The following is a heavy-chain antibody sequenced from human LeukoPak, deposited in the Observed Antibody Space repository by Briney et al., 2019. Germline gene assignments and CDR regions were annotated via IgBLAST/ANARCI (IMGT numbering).Heavy chain of an antibody. CDR1: GYTFTSYG. D-gene: IGHD6-19*01. J-gene: IGHJ5*02. Sequence: SVKVSCKASGYTFTSYGISWVRQAPGQGLEWMGGIIPIFGTANYAQKFQGRVTITADKSTSTAYMELSSLRSEDTAVYYCARDPEVAVAGLTGENWFDPWGQGTLVTVSS. V-gene: IGHV1-69*06. CDR3: ARDPEVAVAGLTGENWFDP. CDR2: IIPIFGTA.